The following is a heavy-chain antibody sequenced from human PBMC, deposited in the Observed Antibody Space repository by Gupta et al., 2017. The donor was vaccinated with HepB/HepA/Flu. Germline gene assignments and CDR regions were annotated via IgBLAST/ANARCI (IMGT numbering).Heavy chain of an antibody. Sequence: EVQLVESGGGRGEPGESLRVSCAAAAFTLSSYGMDWVRQAPGKGLEFVSSITSDSASISYADPVKGRFTTSRDNAKNLLYLHMDSLRTEDTAVYYCARDGNRNGHNDTFDLWGQVTIVTVSS. CDR2: ITSDSASI. V-gene: IGHV3-21*06. J-gene: IGHJ3*01. D-gene: IGHD5-24*01. CDR1: AFTLSSYG. CDR3: ARDGNRNGHNDTFDL.